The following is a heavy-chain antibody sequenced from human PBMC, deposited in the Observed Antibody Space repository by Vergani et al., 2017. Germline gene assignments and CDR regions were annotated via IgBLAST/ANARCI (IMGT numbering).Heavy chain of an antibody. CDR1: GFTFSSYA. CDR3: AREVPMAARLGPFDY. V-gene: IGHV3-30-3*01. CDR2: ISYDGSNK. J-gene: IGHJ4*02. Sequence: QVQLVESGGGVVQPGRSLRLSCAASGFTFSSYAMHWVRQAPGKGLEWVAVISYDGSNKYYADSVKGRFTISRDNSKNTLYLQMNSLRAEDTAVYYCAREVPMAARLGPFDYWGQGTLVTVSS. D-gene: IGHD6-6*01.